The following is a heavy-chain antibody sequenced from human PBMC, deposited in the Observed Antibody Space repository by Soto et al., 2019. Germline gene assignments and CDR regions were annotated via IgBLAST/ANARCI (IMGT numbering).Heavy chain of an antibody. Sequence: EVQLVESGGGLVQPGGSLRLSCAASGFTFSNYAMDWVRQAPGKVLEYVSGISSNGVDTYYANSVKDRFTISRDNSKNTLYLQMGSLRAEDMAVYYCARSEQSDYYYMDVWGKGTSVTVSS. CDR3: ARSEQSDYYYMDV. D-gene: IGHD6-19*01. CDR1: GFTFSNYA. CDR2: ISSNGVDT. J-gene: IGHJ6*03. V-gene: IGHV3-64*01.